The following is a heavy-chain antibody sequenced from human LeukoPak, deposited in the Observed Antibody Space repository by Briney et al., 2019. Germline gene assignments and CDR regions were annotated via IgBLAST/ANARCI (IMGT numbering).Heavy chain of an antibody. V-gene: IGHV1-18*01. CDR3: AGGYCSGGSCDVFDY. CDR1: GYTFTSYD. D-gene: IGHD2-15*01. CDR2: ISAYNGNT. Sequence: GASVKVSCKASGYTFTSYDISWVRQAPGQGLEWMGWISAYNGNTNYAQKLQGRVTMTTDTSTSTAYMELRSLRSDDTAVYYCAGGYCSGGSCDVFDYWGQGTLVTVSS. J-gene: IGHJ4*02.